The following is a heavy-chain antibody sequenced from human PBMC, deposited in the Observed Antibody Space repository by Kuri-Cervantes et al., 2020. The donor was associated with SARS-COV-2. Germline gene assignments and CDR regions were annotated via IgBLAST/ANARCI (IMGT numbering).Heavy chain of an antibody. CDR2: IYHSGST. D-gene: IGHD3-10*01. CDR1: GYSISSGYY. J-gene: IGHJ4*02. CDR3: ARAAKWFGELSNDY. Sequence: SETLSLTCAVSGYSISSGYYWGWIRQPPGKGLEWIGSIYHSGSTYYNPSLKSRVAISVDTSKNQFSLKLSSVTAADTAVYYCARAAKWFGELSNDYWGQGTLITVSS. V-gene: IGHV4-38-2*01.